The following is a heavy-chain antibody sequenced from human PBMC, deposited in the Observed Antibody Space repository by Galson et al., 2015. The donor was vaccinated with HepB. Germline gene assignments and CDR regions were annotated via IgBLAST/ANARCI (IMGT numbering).Heavy chain of an antibody. V-gene: IGHV3-74*01. CDR1: GFTFSNYW. CDR2: VKSDGETA. CDR3: ARSITPAPIPIFDS. D-gene: IGHD3-10*01. J-gene: IGHJ4*02. Sequence: SLRLSCAASGFTFSNYWMHWVRQPPGKGLVWVSRVKSDGETADYADSVKGRFTISRDNAKNRLFLHMDSLTVDDTAVYFCARSITPAPIPIFDSWGQGTLVTLSS.